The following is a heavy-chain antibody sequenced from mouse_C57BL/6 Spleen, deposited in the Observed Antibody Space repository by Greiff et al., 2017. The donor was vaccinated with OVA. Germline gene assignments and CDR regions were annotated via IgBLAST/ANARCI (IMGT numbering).Heavy chain of an antibody. J-gene: IGHJ4*01. Sequence: VQLKESGPELVKPGASVKISCKASGYAFSSSWLNWVKQRPGKGLEWIGRTYPGDGDTNYNGKFKGKATLTADKSSSTAYMQLSSLTSEDSAVYFCARDYGSSRDAMDYWGQGTSVTVSS. V-gene: IGHV1-82*01. CDR1: GYAFSSSW. CDR3: ARDYGSSRDAMDY. CDR2: TYPGDGDT. D-gene: IGHD1-1*01.